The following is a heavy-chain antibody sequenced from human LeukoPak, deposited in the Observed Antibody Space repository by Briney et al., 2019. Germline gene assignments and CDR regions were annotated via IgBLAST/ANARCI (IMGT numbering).Heavy chain of an antibody. J-gene: IGHJ4*02. CDR2: IYYSGST. V-gene: IGHV4-31*03. CDR3: ARAPPGGSPFDF. Sequence: SETLSLTCTVSAGSISSGGYYWSWIRQHPGKGLERIGYIYYSGSTYYNPSLKSRVTISVDTSKNQFSLRLTSVTAADTAVYYCARAPPGGSPFDFWGQGTLVTVSS. CDR1: AGSISSGGYY. D-gene: IGHD3-16*01.